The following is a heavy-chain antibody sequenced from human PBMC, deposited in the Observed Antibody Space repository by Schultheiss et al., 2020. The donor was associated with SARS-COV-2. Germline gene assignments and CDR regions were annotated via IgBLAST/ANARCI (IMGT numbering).Heavy chain of an antibody. J-gene: IGHJ6*02. CDR2: ISAYNGNT. Sequence: ASVKVSCKASGYTFTGYYLHWVRQAPGQGLEWMGWISAYNGNTNYAQKLQGRVTMTTDTSTSTAYMELSSLRSEDTAVYYCARGTYYDILTGYYTDDYYYYGMDVWGQGTTVTVSS. D-gene: IGHD3-9*01. V-gene: IGHV1-18*04. CDR3: ARGTYYDILTGYYTDDYYYYGMDV. CDR1: GYTFTGYY.